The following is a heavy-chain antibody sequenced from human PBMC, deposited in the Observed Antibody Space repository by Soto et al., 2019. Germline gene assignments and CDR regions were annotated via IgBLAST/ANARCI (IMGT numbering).Heavy chain of an antibody. D-gene: IGHD3-9*01. CDR1: GGTFSSYT. Sequence: SVKVSCKASGGTFSSYTISWVRQAPGQGLEWMGRIIPILGIANYAQKFQGRVTITADKSTSTAYMELSSLRSEDTAVYYCARDLGLRYFDWLLLEYNWFDPWGQGTLVTVSS. J-gene: IGHJ5*02. CDR3: ARDLGLRYFDWLLLEYNWFDP. CDR2: IIPILGIA. V-gene: IGHV1-69*04.